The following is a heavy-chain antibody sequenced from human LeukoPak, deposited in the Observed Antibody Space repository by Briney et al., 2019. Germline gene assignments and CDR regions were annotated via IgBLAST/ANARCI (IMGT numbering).Heavy chain of an antibody. V-gene: IGHV1-69*05. Sequence: ASVKVSCKASGGTFSSYAISWVRQAPGQGLEWMGGIIPIFGTANYAQKFQGRVTITTDESTSTAYMELSSLRSEDTAVYYCARDYGGGGWGPLGIWGQGTMVTVPS. D-gene: IGHD3-10*01. CDR2: IIPIFGTA. CDR1: GGTFSSYA. CDR3: ARDYGGGGWGPLGI. J-gene: IGHJ3*02.